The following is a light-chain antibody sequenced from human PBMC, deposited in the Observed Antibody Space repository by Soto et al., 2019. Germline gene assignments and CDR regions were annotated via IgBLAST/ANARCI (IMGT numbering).Light chain of an antibody. J-gene: IGLJ1*01. CDR2: EVT. Sequence: QSALTQPASVSGSPGQSITISCTGTSSDVGGYNYVSWYQQHPGKPPKLMIFEVTERPSGVSNRFSGSKSGNTASLTISGLQAEDEADYYCSSYSSTSTLRVFGTGTKLTVL. CDR1: SSDVGGYNY. CDR3: SSYSSTSTLRV. V-gene: IGLV2-14*01.